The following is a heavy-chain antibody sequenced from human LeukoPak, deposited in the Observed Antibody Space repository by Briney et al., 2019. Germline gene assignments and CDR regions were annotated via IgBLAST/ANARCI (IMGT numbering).Heavy chain of an antibody. CDR2: IDTSGSPI. CDR1: GFTFSSYS. CDR3: ASGPPLFDP. V-gene: IGHV3-48*01. D-gene: IGHD3/OR15-3a*01. J-gene: IGHJ5*02. Sequence: PGGSLRLSCAASGFTFSSYSMIWVRQAPGKGLEWVSYIDTSGSPIYYADSVKGRFTISRDNAKNSLYLQMNSLRADDTAVYYCASGPPLFDPWGQGALVTVSS.